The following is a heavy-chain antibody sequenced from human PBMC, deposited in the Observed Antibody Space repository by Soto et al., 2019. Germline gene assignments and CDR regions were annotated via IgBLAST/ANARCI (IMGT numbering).Heavy chain of an antibody. V-gene: IGHV5-51*01. D-gene: IGHD6-6*01. CDR3: ARLKGQLVPYDYYGMDV. J-gene: IGHJ6*02. Sequence: ESLEVSGKGSGYRFATYWIGWVRQMPGKGLEWMGVIYPGDSDTRYSPSFQGQVTISADKSIRTAYLQWSSLQASDTAMYYCARLKGQLVPYDYYGMDVWGQGTTVTVSS. CDR1: GYRFATYW. CDR2: IYPGDSDT.